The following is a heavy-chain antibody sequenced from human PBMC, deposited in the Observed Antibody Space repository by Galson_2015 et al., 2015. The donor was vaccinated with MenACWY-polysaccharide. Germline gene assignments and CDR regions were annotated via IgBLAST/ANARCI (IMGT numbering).Heavy chain of an antibody. CDR2: ITPTGGTP. CDR1: AFDFNKYV. J-gene: IGHJ6*03. Sequence: SLRLSCAASAFDFNKYVMNWVRQPPGKGLQWVSSITPTGGTPSYADSVRGRLTITRDNLKNTLYLQMNRLGAEDTAVYYCAKGSYRANAVLSYYYYYMDVWGKGTTVTVSS. V-gene: IGHV3-23*01. CDR3: AKGSYRANAVLSYYYYYMDV. D-gene: IGHD4/OR15-4a*01.